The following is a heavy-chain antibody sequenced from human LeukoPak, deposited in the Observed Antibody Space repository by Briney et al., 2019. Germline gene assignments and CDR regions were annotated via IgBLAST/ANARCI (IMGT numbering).Heavy chain of an antibody. CDR2: ISYDGSNK. V-gene: IGHV3-30*18. J-gene: IGHJ6*03. CDR1: GFMFSSHG. CDR3: ANEGIGYCSGGSCYNYYYMDV. D-gene: IGHD2-15*01. Sequence: GGSLRLSCAASGFMFSSHGMHWVRQAPGKGLEWVAVISYDGSNKYYADSVKGRFTISRDNSKNTLYLQMNSLRAEDTAVYYCANEGIGYCSGGSCYNYYYMDVWGKGTTVTVSS.